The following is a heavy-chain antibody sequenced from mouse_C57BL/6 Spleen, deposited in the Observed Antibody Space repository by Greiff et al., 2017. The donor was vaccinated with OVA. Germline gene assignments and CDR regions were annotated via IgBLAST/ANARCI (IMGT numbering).Heavy chain of an antibody. J-gene: IGHJ2*01. CDR1: GYTFTSYW. Sequence: QVQLKQPGAELVMPGASVKLSCKASGYTFTSYWMHWVKQRPGQGLEWIGEIDPSDSYTNYNQKFKGKSTLTVDKSSSTAYMQLSSLTSEDSAVYYCARDPYGNQYYFDYWGQGTTLTVSS. CDR2: IDPSDSYT. CDR3: ARDPYGNQYYFDY. V-gene: IGHV1-69*01. D-gene: IGHD2-1*01.